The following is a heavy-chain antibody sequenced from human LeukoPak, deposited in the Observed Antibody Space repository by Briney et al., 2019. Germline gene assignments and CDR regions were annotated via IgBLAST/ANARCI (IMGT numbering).Heavy chain of an antibody. CDR3: ARGRYFDWLVGPLDY. V-gene: IGHV4-59*01. J-gene: IGHJ4*02. CDR1: GGSISSYY. Sequence: SETLSLTCTVSGGSISSYYWSWIRQPPGKGLEWIGYIYYSGSTNYNPSLESRVTISVDTSKNQFSLKLSSVTAADTAVYYCARGRYFDWLVGPLDYWGQGTLVTVSS. D-gene: IGHD3-9*01. CDR2: IYYSGST.